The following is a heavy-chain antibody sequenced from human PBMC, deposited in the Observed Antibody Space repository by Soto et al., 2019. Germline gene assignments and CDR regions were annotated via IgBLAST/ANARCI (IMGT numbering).Heavy chain of an antibody. V-gene: IGHV4-34*01. Sequence: SETLSLTCAVYGGSFSGYYWSWIRQPPGKGLEWIGEINHSGSTNYNPSLKSRVTISVDTSKNQFSLKLSSVTAADTAVYYCASSIVAAGGMDVWGQGTTVTVSS. J-gene: IGHJ6*02. D-gene: IGHD6-13*01. CDR1: GGSFSGYY. CDR2: INHSGST. CDR3: ASSIVAAGGMDV.